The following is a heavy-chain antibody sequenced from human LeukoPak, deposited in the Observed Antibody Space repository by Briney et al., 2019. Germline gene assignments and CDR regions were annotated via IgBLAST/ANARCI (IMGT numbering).Heavy chain of an antibody. J-gene: IGHJ4*02. Sequence: SETLSRTCTVSGGSVSSGNYYWSWIRQPPGKGLEWIGYIYYSGSTNYNPSLKSRVTISVDTSKNQFSLKLSSVTAADTAVYYCARITRSSGSYYGFDYWGQGTLVTVSS. CDR2: IYYSGST. D-gene: IGHD1-26*01. CDR1: GGSVSSGNYY. V-gene: IGHV4-61*01. CDR3: ARITRSSGSYYGFDY.